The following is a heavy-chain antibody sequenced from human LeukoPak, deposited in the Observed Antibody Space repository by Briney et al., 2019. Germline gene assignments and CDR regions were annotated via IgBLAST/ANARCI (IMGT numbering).Heavy chain of an antibody. CDR1: GFTVSSNY. J-gene: IGHJ3*01. D-gene: IGHD3-22*01. Sequence: GGSLRLSCAASGFTVSSNYMTWVRQAPGKGLEWVSAIYSAGSTYYADSVKGRFTISRDNSKNTLYLQMNSLRAEDTAVYYCARTIYYYESTSYFSDAFDVWGQGTMVTVSS. V-gene: IGHV3-53*01. CDR3: ARTIYYYESTSYFSDAFDV. CDR2: IYSAGST.